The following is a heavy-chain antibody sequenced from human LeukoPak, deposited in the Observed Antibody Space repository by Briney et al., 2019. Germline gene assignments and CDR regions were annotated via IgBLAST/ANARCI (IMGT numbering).Heavy chain of an antibody. D-gene: IGHD5-12*01. CDR2: INSDGSST. CDR1: GFTFSRYW. Sequence: GGSLTLSCAASGFTFSRYWMHWLRQATGKGLVWVSRINSDGSSTSYADSVKGRFSISRENAKNTLYLQINSLRAEDTAVYYCAREKRGYSGYGYWGQGTLVTVSS. J-gene: IGHJ4*02. CDR3: AREKRGYSGYGY. V-gene: IGHV3-74*01.